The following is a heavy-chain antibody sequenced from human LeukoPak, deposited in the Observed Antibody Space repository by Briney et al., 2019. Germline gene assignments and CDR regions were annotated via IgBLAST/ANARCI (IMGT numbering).Heavy chain of an antibody. CDR1: GVSFSGYY. Sequence: SETLSLTCAVYGVSFSGYYWSWIRQPPGKGLEWIGEINHSGSTNYNPSLNSRVTISVDKSKNQFSLKLSSVTAADTAVYYCASSTIFGVVITPSYYYYGMDVWGQGTTVTVSS. J-gene: IGHJ6*02. CDR2: INHSGST. CDR3: ASSTIFGVVITPSYYYYGMDV. V-gene: IGHV4-34*01. D-gene: IGHD3-3*01.